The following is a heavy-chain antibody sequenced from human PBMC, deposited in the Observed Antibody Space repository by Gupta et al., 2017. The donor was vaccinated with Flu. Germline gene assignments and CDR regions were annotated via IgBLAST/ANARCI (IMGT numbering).Heavy chain of an antibody. V-gene: IGHV3-23*01. Sequence: TWVRQAPGKGLEWVSGISGSGGSVYYADSVKGRFTISRDNSKNTVYLQMNSLRADDTAVXYCXKASREXDFMYYHNYGLDVWGQGTTVTVSS. J-gene: IGHJ6*02. CDR3: XKASREXDFMYYHNYGLDV. CDR2: ISGSGGSV. D-gene: IGHD1-26*01.